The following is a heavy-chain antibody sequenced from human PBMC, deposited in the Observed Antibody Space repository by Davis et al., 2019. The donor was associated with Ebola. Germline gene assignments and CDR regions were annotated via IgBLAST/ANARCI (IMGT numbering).Heavy chain of an antibody. Sequence: AASVKVSCKASGGTFSTYTFGWVRQAPGQGLEWMGGITPIFGAVKYAAKFQGRVTISADESTSTAYMELTSLRSEDTAIYYCVRDLIRDYYDDSGPRGCWGQGTLISVSS. V-gene: IGHV1-69*13. CDR3: VRDLIRDYYDDSGPRGC. J-gene: IGHJ4*02. CDR2: ITPIFGAV. D-gene: IGHD3-16*01. CDR1: GGTFSTYT.